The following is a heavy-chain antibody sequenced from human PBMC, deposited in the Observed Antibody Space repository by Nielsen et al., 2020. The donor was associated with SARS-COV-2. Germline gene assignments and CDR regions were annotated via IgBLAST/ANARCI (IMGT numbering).Heavy chain of an antibody. V-gene: IGHV3-74*01. CDR3: ARRNILDY. CDR2: IDYEGSLT. Sequence: GGSLRLSCAASGFGLSNYWMYWVRQSPEKGLMWAAHIDYEGSLTSYADSVKGRFTISRDNAKNIVYLQMNSLRVEDTAVYYCARRNILDYWGQGTLVTVSS. D-gene: IGHD3-9*01. CDR1: GFGLSNYW. J-gene: IGHJ4*02.